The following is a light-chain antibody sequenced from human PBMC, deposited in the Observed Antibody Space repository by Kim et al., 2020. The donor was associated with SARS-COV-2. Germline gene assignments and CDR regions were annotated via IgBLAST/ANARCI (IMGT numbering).Light chain of an antibody. CDR3: QQYNSYFWT. Sequence: DIQMTQSPSTLSASIGDRVTITCRASQSVSSSLAWYQQKPGKAPKMLIYKASTLESGVPSRFSGSGSGTEFTLTISSLQPDDFAIYYCQQYNSYFWTFGQGTKVDIK. J-gene: IGKJ1*01. V-gene: IGKV1-5*03. CDR1: QSVSSS. CDR2: KAS.